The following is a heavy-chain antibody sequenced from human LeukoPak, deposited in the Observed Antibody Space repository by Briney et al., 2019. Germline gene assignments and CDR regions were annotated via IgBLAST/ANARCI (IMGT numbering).Heavy chain of an antibody. Sequence: SETLSLTCTVSGGSIISGDYYWTWIRQPPGKGLEWIGYIYYSGRTYYNPSLKSRLAISVYTSKNHFSLNLTSVTAADTAIYFCARYYDTLSYMDVWGKGTTVTVSS. CDR1: GGSIISGDYY. CDR3: ARYYDTLSYMDV. D-gene: IGHD3-9*01. V-gene: IGHV4-30-4*08. J-gene: IGHJ6*03. CDR2: IYYSGRT.